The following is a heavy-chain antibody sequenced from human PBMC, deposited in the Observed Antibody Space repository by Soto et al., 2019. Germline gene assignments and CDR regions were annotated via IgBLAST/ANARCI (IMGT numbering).Heavy chain of an antibody. D-gene: IGHD1-26*01. CDR1: GFSFRNYA. Sequence: GGSLRLSCAASGFSFRNYAIHWVRQAPGKGLEWVAVISRDGSHKYYVDSVKGRFTISRDNSKDTVNLLMNSLRDDDSAMDYCARSRNSAVADSFDFWGQGTLVTVSS. J-gene: IGHJ4*02. CDR2: ISRDGSHK. CDR3: ARSRNSAVADSFDF. V-gene: IGHV3-30*04.